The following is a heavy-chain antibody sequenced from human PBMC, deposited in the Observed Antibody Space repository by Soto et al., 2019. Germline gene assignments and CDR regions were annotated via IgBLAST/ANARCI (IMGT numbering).Heavy chain of an antibody. J-gene: IGHJ3*02. CDR2: IWDDGTSK. D-gene: IGHD3-10*01. V-gene: IGHV3-33*01. Sequence: QVQLVESGGGVVQSGTYLILSCAASGLTFTRAGMHWVRQAPGKRLEWGAVIWDDGTSKYYGDSVKGRFTISRVNSKNTLYLQMNSLRAEDTAVYYCVRDLFRSGNYKNDAFHIWGQGTMVTVSS. CDR3: VRDLFRSGNYKNDAFHI. CDR1: GLTFTRAG.